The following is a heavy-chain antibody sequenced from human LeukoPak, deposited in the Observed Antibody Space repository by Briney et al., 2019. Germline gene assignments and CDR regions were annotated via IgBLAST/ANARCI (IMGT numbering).Heavy chain of an antibody. J-gene: IGHJ6*02. Sequence: SETLSLTCTVSGGSISSYYWSWIRQPPGKGLEWIGYIYYSGSTNYNPSLKSRVTISVDTSKNQFSLKLSSVTAADTAVYYCARLRPSGFLEWFHPPYYYYGMDVWGQGTTVTVSS. V-gene: IGHV4-59*08. D-gene: IGHD3-3*01. CDR1: GGSISSYY. CDR3: ARLRPSGFLEWFHPPYYYYGMDV. CDR2: IYYSGST.